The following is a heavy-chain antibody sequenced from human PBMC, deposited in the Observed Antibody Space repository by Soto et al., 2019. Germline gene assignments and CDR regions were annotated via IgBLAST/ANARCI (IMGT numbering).Heavy chain of an antibody. CDR2: IKSKTNGGTT. CDR3: TTDDPINRF. V-gene: IGHV3-15*01. Sequence: GGSLRLSCAASGFIFSNAWRSWVRQAPGKGLEWVGRIKSKTNGGTTDYAAPVRGRFSISRDDSKNTLYLQMNSLKSEDTAVYYCTTDDPINRFWGQGTLVTVSS. J-gene: IGHJ4*02. CDR1: GFIFSNAW.